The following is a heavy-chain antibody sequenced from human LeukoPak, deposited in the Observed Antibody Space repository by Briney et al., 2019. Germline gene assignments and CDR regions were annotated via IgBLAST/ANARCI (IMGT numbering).Heavy chain of an antibody. Sequence: GGSLRLSCAASGFTFSSYSMNWVRQAPGKGLEWLSYISSSSRTIYYADSVQGRLSISRDNSKNTLFLQMDSLRVEDTAVYYCAKDGIRSGNYPNYFDYWGQGALVTVSS. J-gene: IGHJ4*02. CDR2: ISSSSRTI. CDR3: AKDGIRSGNYPNYFDY. D-gene: IGHD1-26*01. V-gene: IGHV3-48*01. CDR1: GFTFSSYS.